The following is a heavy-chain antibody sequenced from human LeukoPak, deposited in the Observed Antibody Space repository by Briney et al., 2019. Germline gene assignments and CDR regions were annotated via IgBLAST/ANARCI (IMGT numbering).Heavy chain of an antibody. CDR1: GFTFTSAW. CDR2: MNEDGSGR. J-gene: IGHJ5*02. D-gene: IGHD3-10*01. Sequence: PAGTLRLSCAASGFTFTSAWMNWLRQSPEKGLEWVAHMNEDGSGRLYVDSAKGRFTISRDDTQNSVYLQMNSLRVEDTAVYYCAAWFGESVPWGQGTLVTVSS. V-gene: IGHV3-7*02. CDR3: AAWFGESVP.